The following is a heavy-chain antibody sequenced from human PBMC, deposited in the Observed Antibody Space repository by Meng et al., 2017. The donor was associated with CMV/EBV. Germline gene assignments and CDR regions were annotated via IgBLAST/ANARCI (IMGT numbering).Heavy chain of an antibody. V-gene: IGHV3-7*01. CDR2: IKQDGSEK. CDR3: ARLRGDIVATLAYYFDY. J-gene: IGHJ4*02. D-gene: IGHD5-12*01. CDR1: GFTFSSYW. Sequence: GGSLRPSFAAPGFTFSSYWMSWVRQAPGKGLEWVANIKQDGSEKYYVDSVKGRFTISRDNAKNSLYLQMNSLRAEDTAVYYCARLRGDIVATLAYYFDYWGQGTLVTVSS.